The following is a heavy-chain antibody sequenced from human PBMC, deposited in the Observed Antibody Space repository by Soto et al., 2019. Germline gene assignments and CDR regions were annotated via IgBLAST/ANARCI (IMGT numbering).Heavy chain of an antibody. CDR1: GFGFNNLW. Sequence: GGSLRLSCAASGFGFNNLWMHWVRQAPGNGLVWVSLINSDGSSTMYADSVKGRFTISRDNANNMLYLQMNILTAEDTAVYYCATLIGNQPSWGQGTLVTVTS. D-gene: IGHD2-2*01. CDR2: INSDGSST. J-gene: IGHJ5*02. V-gene: IGHV3-74*03. CDR3: ATLIGNQPS.